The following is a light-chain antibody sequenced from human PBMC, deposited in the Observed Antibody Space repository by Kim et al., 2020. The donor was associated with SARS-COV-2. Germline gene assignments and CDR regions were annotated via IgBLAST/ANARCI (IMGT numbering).Light chain of an antibody. CDR2: DKN. CDR1: SPRSYY. V-gene: IGLV3-19*01. CDR3: NSRDTSGNHHVV. J-gene: IGLJ2*01. Sequence: LGQTVRIKCQGDSPRSYYSSWYQQKPGQAPVLVIYDKNNRPSGIPDRFSGSSSGNTASLTITGAQAEDEADYYCNSRDTSGNHHVVFGGGTQLTVL.